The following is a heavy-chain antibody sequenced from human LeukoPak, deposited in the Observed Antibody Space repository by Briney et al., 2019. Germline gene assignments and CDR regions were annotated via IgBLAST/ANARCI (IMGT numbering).Heavy chain of an antibody. J-gene: IGHJ4*02. CDR1: GGTFSGHT. Sequence: SVKVSCKASGGTFSGHTFSWVRQAPGQGLEWRGRIIPILDIANYAQKFQGRVTITAEKSPSTAYMDLRSLSNEDTAVYNSARCGQLSTGAYLAYSDQGNXVT. CDR3: ARCGQLSTGAYLAY. D-gene: IGHD6-6*01. V-gene: IGHV1-69*02. CDR2: IIPILDIA.